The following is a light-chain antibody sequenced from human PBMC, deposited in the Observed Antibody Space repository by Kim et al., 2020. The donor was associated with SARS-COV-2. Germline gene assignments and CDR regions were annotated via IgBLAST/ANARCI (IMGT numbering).Light chain of an antibody. CDR2: GAS. V-gene: IGKV3-20*01. J-gene: IGKJ1*01. CDR1: QSVSNSY. CDR3: QQYGSSPRT. Sequence: EIVLTQSPGTLSLSPGERATLSCRASQSVSNSYLAWYQQKPGQAPRLLMYGASSRATDIPDRFSGSGSGTDFTLTISRLEPEDFAVYYCQQYGSSPRTFGQGTKVDIK.